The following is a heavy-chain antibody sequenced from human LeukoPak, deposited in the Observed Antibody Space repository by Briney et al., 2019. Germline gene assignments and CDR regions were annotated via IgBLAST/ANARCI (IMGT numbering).Heavy chain of an antibody. Sequence: GGSLRLSCAASGFNFRSYRMSWVRQAPGMGLEWISYISSSTSDIYYAGSVKGRFTISRDNAKNSLYLQMNSLRSGAPALYYCPRDNLPYSSGWNGAFDIWGRGTMVTVSS. CDR2: ISSSTSDI. V-gene: IGHV3-48*01. J-gene: IGHJ3*02. CDR3: PRDNLPYSSGWNGAFDI. CDR1: GFNFRSYR. D-gene: IGHD6-19*01.